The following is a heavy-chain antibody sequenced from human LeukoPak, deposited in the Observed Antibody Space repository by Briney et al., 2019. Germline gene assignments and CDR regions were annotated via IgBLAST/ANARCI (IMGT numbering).Heavy chain of an antibody. D-gene: IGHD5-18*01. CDR1: GFTFRLYE. CDR2: ISSTGSTI. Sequence: GGSLRLSCAASGFTFRLYEMNWVRQAPGKGLEWVSYISSTGSTIYYADSVKGRFTISRDNAKNSLDVQMNSLRAEDTAVHYCVRGYTYNSDYFDYWGQGALVTVSS. CDR3: VRGYTYNSDYFDY. V-gene: IGHV3-48*03. J-gene: IGHJ4*02.